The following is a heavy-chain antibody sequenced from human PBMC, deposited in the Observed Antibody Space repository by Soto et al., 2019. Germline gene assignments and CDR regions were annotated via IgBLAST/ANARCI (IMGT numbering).Heavy chain of an antibody. Sequence: SETLSLTCAVSGYSISSGYYWGWIRQPPGKGLEWIGSIYHSGSTYYNPSLESRVTISVDTSKNQFSLKLSSVTAADTAVYYYAREPDYYDSSGYYRLVDYWGQGTLVTVSS. J-gene: IGHJ4*02. D-gene: IGHD3-22*01. CDR3: AREPDYYDSSGYYRLVDY. CDR1: GYSISSGYY. CDR2: IYHSGST. V-gene: IGHV4-38-2*02.